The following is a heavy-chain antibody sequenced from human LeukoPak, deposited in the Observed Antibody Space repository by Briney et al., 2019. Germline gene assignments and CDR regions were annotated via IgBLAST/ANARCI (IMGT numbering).Heavy chain of an antibody. Sequence: GGSLRLSCAASGFTFSSYAMSWVRQAPGKGLEWVSGISGSGDNTYYADSVKGRFTISRDNSKNTLYVQVNSLGTEDTAAYYCAKGSYYDSSGSFYFDYWGQGNLVTVSS. CDR3: AKGSYYDSSGSFYFDY. V-gene: IGHV3-23*01. CDR1: GFTFSSYA. J-gene: IGHJ4*02. D-gene: IGHD3-22*01. CDR2: ISGSGDNT.